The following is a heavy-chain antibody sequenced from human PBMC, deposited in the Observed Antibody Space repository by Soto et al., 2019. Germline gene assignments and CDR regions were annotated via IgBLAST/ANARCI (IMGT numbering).Heavy chain of an antibody. CDR3: ARVGDSSGYYHFDY. V-gene: IGHV1-3*01. D-gene: IGHD3-22*01. CDR2: INAGNGNT. J-gene: IGHJ4*02. Sequence: GASVKVSCKASGYTFTSYAMHWVRQAPGQRLEWMGWINAGNGNTKYSQKFQGRVTITGDTSASTAYMELSSLRSEDTAVYYSARVGDSSGYYHFDYWGQGTLVTVSS. CDR1: GYTFTSYA.